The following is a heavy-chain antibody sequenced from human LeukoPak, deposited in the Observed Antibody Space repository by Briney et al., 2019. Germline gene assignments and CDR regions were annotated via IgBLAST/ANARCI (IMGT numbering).Heavy chain of an antibody. D-gene: IGHD5-18*01. J-gene: IGHJ4*02. CDR2: ISGSGGST. Sequence: LSLTCTVSGGSISSGGYYWSWVRQAPGKGLEWVSAISGSGGSTYYADSVKGRFTISRDNSKNTLYLQMNSLRAEDTAVYYCAKDGLYSYGLAPIDYWGQGTLVTVSS. V-gene: IGHV3-23*01. CDR3: AKDGLYSYGLAPIDY. CDR1: GGSISSGGYY.